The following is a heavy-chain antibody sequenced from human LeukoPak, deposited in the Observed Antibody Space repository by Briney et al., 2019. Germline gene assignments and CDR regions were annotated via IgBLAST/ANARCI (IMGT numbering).Heavy chain of an antibody. CDR1: GFTFSSSA. D-gene: IGHD2-2*01. J-gene: IGHJ4*02. CDR3: VKEASRAYFDY. V-gene: IGHV3-23*01. Sequence: GGSLRLSRAASGFTFSSSAMSWVRQAPGKGLESVSAISGSGSNTYYADSVKRRLTISRDNSKNTLYLQMSSLRAEDTAVYYCVKEASRAYFDYWGQGTLVTVSS. CDR2: ISGSGSNT.